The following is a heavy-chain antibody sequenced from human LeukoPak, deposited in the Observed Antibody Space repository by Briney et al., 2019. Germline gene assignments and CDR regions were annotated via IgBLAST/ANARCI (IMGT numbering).Heavy chain of an antibody. CDR3: AKETPGIAAAGLTY. V-gene: IGHV3-30*18. Sequence: GGSLRLSCAASGFTFSSYGMHWVRQAPGKGLEWVAVISYDGSNKYYADSVKGRFTISRDNSKNTLYLQMNSLRAEDTAVYYCAKETPGIAAAGLTYWGQGTLVTVSS. D-gene: IGHD6-13*01. CDR2: ISYDGSNK. CDR1: GFTFSSYG. J-gene: IGHJ4*02.